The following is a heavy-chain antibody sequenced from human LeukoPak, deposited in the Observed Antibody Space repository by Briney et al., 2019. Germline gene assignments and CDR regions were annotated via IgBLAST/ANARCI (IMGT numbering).Heavy chain of an antibody. J-gene: IGHJ4*02. CDR2: ISYDGSNK. CDR1: GFTFSSYG. V-gene: IGHV3-30*18. CDR3: AKTGEQWLVLPPPLDYFDY. D-gene: IGHD6-19*01. Sequence: PGGSLSLPCAASGFTFSSYGMHWVRQAPGKGLEWVAVISYDGSNKYYADSVKGRFTISRDNSKNTLYLQMNSLRAEDTAVYYCAKTGEQWLVLPPPLDYFDYWGQGTLVTVSS.